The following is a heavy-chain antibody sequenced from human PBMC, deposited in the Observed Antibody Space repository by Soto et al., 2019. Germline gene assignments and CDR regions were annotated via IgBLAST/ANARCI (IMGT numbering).Heavy chain of an antibody. J-gene: IGHJ6*02. V-gene: IGHV3-30*18. Sequence: GGSLRLSCAASGFTFSSYGMHWVRQAPGKGLEWVVVISYDGSNKYYADSVKGRFTISRDNSKNTLYLQMNSLRAEDTAVYYCAKEGWELLRNYCGMDVWGQGTTVTVSS. CDR2: ISYDGSNK. CDR3: AKEGWELLRNYCGMDV. D-gene: IGHD1-26*01. CDR1: GFTFSSYG.